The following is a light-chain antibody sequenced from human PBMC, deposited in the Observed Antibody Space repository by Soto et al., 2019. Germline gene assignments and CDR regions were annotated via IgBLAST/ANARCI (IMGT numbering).Light chain of an antibody. CDR2: DVR. CDR1: SSDVGNYNS. CDR3: CSYAGSHTYV. Sequence: LTQPRSVSGSPGQSVTMSCTGASSDVGNYNSVSWYQQHPGKAPKLIIYDVRKRPSGVPDRFSGSKSGNTASLTISGLQAGDEADYFCCSYAGSHTYVFGTGTKVTVL. V-gene: IGLV2-11*01. J-gene: IGLJ1*01.